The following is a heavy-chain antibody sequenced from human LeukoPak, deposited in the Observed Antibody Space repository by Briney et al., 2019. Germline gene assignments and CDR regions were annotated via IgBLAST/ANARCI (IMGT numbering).Heavy chain of an antibody. Sequence: GGSLRLSCAASGFTFSTYRMSWVRQAPGKGLEWVANIKQDGSEKHYVDSVKGRFTISRDNAKNSLYLQMNSLRAEDTAVYYCARGSIMVVTAINYFDYWGQGTLVTVSS. J-gene: IGHJ4*02. CDR2: IKQDGSEK. D-gene: IGHD2-21*02. V-gene: IGHV3-7*01. CDR3: ARGSIMVVTAINYFDY. CDR1: GFTFSTYR.